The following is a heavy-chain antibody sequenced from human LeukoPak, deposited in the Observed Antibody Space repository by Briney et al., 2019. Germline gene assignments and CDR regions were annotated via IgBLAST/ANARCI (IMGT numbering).Heavy chain of an antibody. CDR1: GGSINSFY. CDR3: TRGAGWYQF. J-gene: IGHJ4*02. CDR2: IHYTRGT. D-gene: IGHD6-19*01. Sequence: SETLSLTCTLSGGSINSFYWSWIRQPPGKGLEWIGYIHYTRGTNYNPSLKSRVTISVDTSKNQFSLRLNSVTAADTAVYYCTRGAGWYQFWGQGTLVTVSS. V-gene: IGHV4-59*01.